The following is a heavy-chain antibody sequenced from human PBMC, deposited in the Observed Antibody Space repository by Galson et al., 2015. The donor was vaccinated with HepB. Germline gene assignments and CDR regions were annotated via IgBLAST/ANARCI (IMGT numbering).Heavy chain of an antibody. CDR3: ARSQLVSGGAANFDY. J-gene: IGHJ4*02. D-gene: IGHD5/OR15-5a*01. Sequence: SLRLSCAASGFTFSDYTVNWVRQAPGKGLEWVSSITKSSIYVYYADSVKGRFTISRDNAKKSLYLQMNSLRAVDTAFYYCARSQLVSGGAANFDYWGQGTLVTVSS. CDR1: GFTFSDYT. CDR2: ITKSSIYV. V-gene: IGHV3-21*01.